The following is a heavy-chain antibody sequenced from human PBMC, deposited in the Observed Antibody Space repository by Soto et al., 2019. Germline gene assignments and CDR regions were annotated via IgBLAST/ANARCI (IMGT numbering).Heavy chain of an antibody. J-gene: IGHJ5*02. Sequence: PSQTLSDTCPVSCGSISSGGYDLSFILQHPGKGLEWIGYIYYSGSTYYNPSLKSRVTISVDTSKNQFSPKLSSVTAADTAMYYCARARQYYDCELDPWGQGTLVTVS. CDR1: CGSISSGGYD. V-gene: IGHV4-31*03. CDR3: ARARQYYDCELDP. CDR2: IYYSGST. D-gene: IGHD3-22*01.